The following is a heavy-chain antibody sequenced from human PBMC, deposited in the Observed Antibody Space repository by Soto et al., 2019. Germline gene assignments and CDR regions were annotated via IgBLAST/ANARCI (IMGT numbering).Heavy chain of an antibody. J-gene: IGHJ4*02. CDR3: AKALERSGYAFGY. CDR1: GFTFSSYA. D-gene: IGHD3-3*01. V-gene: IGHV3-23*01. Sequence: GGSLRLSCAASGFTFSSYAMSWVRQAPGKGLEWVSAISGSGGSTYYADSVKGRFTISRDNSKNTPYLQMNSLRAEDTAVYYCAKALERSGYAFGYWGQGTLVTAPQ. CDR2: ISGSGGST.